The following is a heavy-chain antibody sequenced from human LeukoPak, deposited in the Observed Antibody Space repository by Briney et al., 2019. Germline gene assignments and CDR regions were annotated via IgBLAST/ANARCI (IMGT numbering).Heavy chain of an antibody. Sequence: GGSLRLSCAASGFTFSSYAMSWVRQAPGKGLEWVSAISGSGGSTYYADSVRGRFTISRDNSKNTVYLQLNSLRAGDTAIYYCTKDRRGPAAGTWYFDSWGQGTLVTVSS. J-gene: IGHJ4*02. CDR2: ISGSGGST. CDR3: TKDRRGPAAGTWYFDS. D-gene: IGHD6-13*01. V-gene: IGHV3-23*01. CDR1: GFTFSSYA.